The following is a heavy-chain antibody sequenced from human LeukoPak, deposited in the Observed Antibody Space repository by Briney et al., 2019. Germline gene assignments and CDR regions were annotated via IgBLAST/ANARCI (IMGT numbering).Heavy chain of an antibody. Sequence: SQTLSLTCTVSGGSISSGTYYWSWIRQPAGKGLEWIGRIYSSGSTNYNPSLKSRVTISVDTSENQFSLQLSSVTAADTAVYYCARLQYYRSWGWWFDYWGQGTLVTVSS. CDR2: IYSSGST. D-gene: IGHD6-13*01. V-gene: IGHV4-61*02. J-gene: IGHJ4*02. CDR1: GGSISSGTYY. CDR3: ARLQYYRSWGWWFDY.